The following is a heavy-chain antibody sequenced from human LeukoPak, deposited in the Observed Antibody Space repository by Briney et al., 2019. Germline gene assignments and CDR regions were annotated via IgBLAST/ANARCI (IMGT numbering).Heavy chain of an antibody. CDR2: IYHSGST. CDR1: GGSISSSNW. Sequence: SETLSLTCAVSGGSISSSNWWSWVRQPPGKGLEWIGEIYHSGSTNYNPSLKSRVTISVDKSKNQFSLKLSSVTAADTAVYYCAREGDYDSSGYYFGWGQGTLVTVSS. D-gene: IGHD3-22*01. J-gene: IGHJ4*02. V-gene: IGHV4-4*02. CDR3: AREGDYDSSGYYFG.